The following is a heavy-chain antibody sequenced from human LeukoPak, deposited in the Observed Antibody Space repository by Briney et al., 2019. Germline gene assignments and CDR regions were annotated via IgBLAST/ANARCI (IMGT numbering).Heavy chain of an antibody. D-gene: IGHD3-22*01. CDR3: ARGVTMIVVVIHDWYFDL. V-gene: IGHV4-39*01. CDR1: SGSISSSSYY. CDR2: IYYSGRT. J-gene: IGHJ2*01. Sequence: PSETLSLTCTVSSGSISSSSYYWGWIRQPPGKGLEWIGNIYYSGRTYYNPSLKSRVTISVDTPKNQFSLKLSSVTAADTAVYYCARGVTMIVVVIHDWYFDLWGRGTLVTVSS.